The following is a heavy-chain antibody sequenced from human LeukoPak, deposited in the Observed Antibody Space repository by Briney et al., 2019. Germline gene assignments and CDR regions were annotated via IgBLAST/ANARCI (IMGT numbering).Heavy chain of an antibody. CDR3: AKGKKMTVAGLFDY. J-gene: IGHJ4*02. CDR2: ISWNSGGI. CDR1: GFAFDDYA. D-gene: IGHD6-19*01. V-gene: IGHV3-9*01. Sequence: GRSLRLSCAASGFAFDDYAMHWVRQAPGKGLEWVSGISWNSGGIGYADSVKGRFTISRDNAKNSLYLQMNSLRADDTALYYCAKGKKMTVAGLFDYWGQGTLVTVSS.